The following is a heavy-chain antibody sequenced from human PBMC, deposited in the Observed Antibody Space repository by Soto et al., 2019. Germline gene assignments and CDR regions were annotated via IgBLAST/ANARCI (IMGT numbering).Heavy chain of an antibody. V-gene: IGHV3-23*01. CDR3: ANYYDSSGYPNGVFQH. Sequence: EVQLLESGGGLVQPGGFLRLSCATSGLTSKNYAMSWVRQAPGKGLEWVSSIGGRGDITYYAESVQGRFTISRDISKNALYLHMNSLRVDDTAIYYCANYYDSSGYPNGVFQHWGQGTLVTVSS. CDR1: GLTSKNYA. CDR2: IGGRGDIT. J-gene: IGHJ1*01. D-gene: IGHD3-22*01.